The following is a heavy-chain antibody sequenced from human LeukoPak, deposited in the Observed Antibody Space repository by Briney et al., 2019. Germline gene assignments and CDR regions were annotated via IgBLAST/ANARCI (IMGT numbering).Heavy chain of an antibody. CDR1: GGSFSGYY. CDR3: ARGLYYRRGYFDY. Sequence: YPSETLSLTCAVYGGSFSGYYWSWIRQPPGKGLEWIGEINHSGSTNYNPSLKSRVTISVDTSKNQFSLKLSSVTAADTAVYYCARGLYYRRGYFDYWGQGTLVTVSS. D-gene: IGHD4-11*01. J-gene: IGHJ4*02. CDR2: INHSGST. V-gene: IGHV4-34*01.